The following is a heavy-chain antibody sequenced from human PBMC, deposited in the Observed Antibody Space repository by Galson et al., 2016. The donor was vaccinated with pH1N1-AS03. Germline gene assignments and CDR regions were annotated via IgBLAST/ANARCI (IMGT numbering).Heavy chain of an antibody. V-gene: IGHV3-48*02. CDR1: GFTFSIYH. Sequence: SLRLSCATSGFTFSIYHMSWVRQAPGKGLEWVSYINSRSDIIHYADSVRGRFTISRDNARNSLYLQMHSLRDDDTAVYYCARDSGYGGTFDNWGQGALVTVSS. D-gene: IGHD5-12*01. J-gene: IGHJ4*02. CDR3: ARDSGYGGTFDN. CDR2: INSRSDII.